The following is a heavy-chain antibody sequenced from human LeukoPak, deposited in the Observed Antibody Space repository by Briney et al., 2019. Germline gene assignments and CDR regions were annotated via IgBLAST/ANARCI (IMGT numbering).Heavy chain of an antibody. CDR1: GFTFSSRW. D-gene: IGHD3-22*01. CDR3: ARDSMRRYYDIGNKAV. Sequence: PGGSLRLSCAVSGFTSGFTFSSRWMHWVRQVPGEGLVLVSRINSYMSSTSYADSVKGRLTISRDNTKNTLYMQMNSLRAEDTAVYYCARDSMRRYYDIGNKAVGGQGTTVTVSS. J-gene: IGHJ6*02. CDR2: INSYMSST. V-gene: IGHV3-74*01.